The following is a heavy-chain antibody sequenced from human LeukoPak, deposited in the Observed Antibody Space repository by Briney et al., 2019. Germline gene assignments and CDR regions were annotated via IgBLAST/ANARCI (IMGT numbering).Heavy chain of an antibody. J-gene: IGHJ3*02. V-gene: IGHV3-48*01. D-gene: IGHD2-15*01. CDR1: GFTFSSYS. CDR2: ISSSSSTI. Sequence: GGSLRLSCAASGFTFSSYSMNWVRQAPGKGLEWVSYISSSSSTIYYADSVKGRFTISRDNAKNSLYLQMNSLRAEDTAVYYCARDGRVSNGPPPEIVVVVAATLDAFDIWGQGTMVTVSS. CDR3: ARDGRVSNGPPPEIVVVVAATLDAFDI.